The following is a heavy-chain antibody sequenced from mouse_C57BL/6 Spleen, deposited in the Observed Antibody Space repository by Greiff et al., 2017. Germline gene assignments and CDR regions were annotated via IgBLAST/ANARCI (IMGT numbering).Heavy chain of an antibody. V-gene: IGHV1-15*01. Sequence: QVQLQQSGAELVRPGASVTLSCKASGYTFTDYAMHWVKQTPVHGLEWIGAIDPETGGTAYNQKFKGKAILTADKSSSTAYMELRSLTSEDSAVYYCTREGSYRSHYFDDWGQGTTLTVSS. D-gene: IGHD1-1*02. J-gene: IGHJ2*01. CDR2: IDPETGGT. CDR3: TREGSYRSHYFDD. CDR1: GYTFTDYA.